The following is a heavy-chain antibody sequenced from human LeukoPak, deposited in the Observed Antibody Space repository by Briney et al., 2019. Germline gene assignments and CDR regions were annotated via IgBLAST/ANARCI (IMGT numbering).Heavy chain of an antibody. D-gene: IGHD2-2*02. V-gene: IGHV3-11*01. CDR2: ISSSGSTI. Sequence: GGSLRLSCAASGFTFSDYYMSWIRQAPGKGLEWVSYISSSGSTIYYADSVKGRFTISRDNAKNSLYLQMNSLRAEDTAVYYCARQLGYCSSTSCYTFDDSCYYYYGMDVWGQGTTVTVSS. J-gene: IGHJ6*02. CDR3: ARQLGYCSSTSCYTFDDSCYYYYGMDV. CDR1: GFTFSDYY.